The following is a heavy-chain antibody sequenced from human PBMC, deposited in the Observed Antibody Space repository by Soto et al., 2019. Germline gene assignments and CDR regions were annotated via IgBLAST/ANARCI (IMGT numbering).Heavy chain of an antibody. CDR3: ARSLTYYYDSSGYVYAFDI. CDR1: GGTFSSYA. Sequence: GSSVKVSCKASGGTFSSYAISWVGQAPGQGLEWMGGIIPILGTANYAQKFQGRVTITADESMSTAYMELSSLRSEDTAVYYCARSLTYYYDSSGYVYAFDIWGQGTMVTVSS. J-gene: IGHJ3*02. V-gene: IGHV1-69*13. CDR2: IIPILGTA. D-gene: IGHD3-22*01.